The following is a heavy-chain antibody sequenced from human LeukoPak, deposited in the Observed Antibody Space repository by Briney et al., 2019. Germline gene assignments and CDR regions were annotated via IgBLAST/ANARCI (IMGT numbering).Heavy chain of an antibody. Sequence: GASVKVSCKASGYTFTGYYMHWVRQAPGQGLEWMGWINPNSGGTNYAQKFQGRVTMTRDTSISTAYVELSRLRSDDTAVYYCARAYYYDSSGYYDAFDIWGQGTMVTVSS. CDR3: ARAYYYDSSGYYDAFDI. CDR2: INPNSGGT. CDR1: GYTFTGYY. J-gene: IGHJ3*02. V-gene: IGHV1-2*02. D-gene: IGHD3-22*01.